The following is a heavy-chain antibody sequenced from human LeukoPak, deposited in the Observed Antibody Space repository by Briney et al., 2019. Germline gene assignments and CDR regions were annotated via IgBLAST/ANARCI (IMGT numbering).Heavy chain of an antibody. Sequence: ASVKVSCKASGYTFTSYGISWVRQAPGQGLEWMGWISAYNGNTNYAQKLQGRVTMTTDTSTSTAYMELRSLKSDDTAVYYCARYQDTIFGVVYYFDYWGQGTLVTVSS. CDR1: GYTFTSYG. J-gene: IGHJ4*02. V-gene: IGHV1-18*01. D-gene: IGHD3-3*01. CDR2: ISAYNGNT. CDR3: ARYQDTIFGVVYYFDY.